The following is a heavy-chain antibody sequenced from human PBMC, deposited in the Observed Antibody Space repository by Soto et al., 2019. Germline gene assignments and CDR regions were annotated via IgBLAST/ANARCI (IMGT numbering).Heavy chain of an antibody. CDR1: GGSISSGGYY. Sequence: SETLSLTCTVSGGSISSGGYYWSWIRQHPGKGLEWIGYIYYSGSTYYNPSLKSRVTISVDTSKNQFSLKLSSVTAADTAVYYCARDSKTRIAAAGPYGMDVWGQGTTVTV. D-gene: IGHD6-13*01. V-gene: IGHV4-31*03. CDR2: IYYSGST. J-gene: IGHJ6*02. CDR3: ARDSKTRIAAAGPYGMDV.